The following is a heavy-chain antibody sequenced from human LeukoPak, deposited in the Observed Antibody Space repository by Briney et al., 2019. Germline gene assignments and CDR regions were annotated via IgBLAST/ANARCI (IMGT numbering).Heavy chain of an antibody. CDR1: GSTFSNHA. D-gene: IGHD6-13*01. Sequence: ASVKVSCKASGSTFSNHAFNWVRQAPGQGLEWMGGIIPVFGTTDYAQKFQGRVTMTRDTSTSTVYMELSSLRSEDTAVYYCARGLLYSSSSYYYYYMDVWGKGTTVTISS. J-gene: IGHJ6*03. CDR2: IIPVFGTT. CDR3: ARGLLYSSSSYYYYYMDV. V-gene: IGHV1-69*05.